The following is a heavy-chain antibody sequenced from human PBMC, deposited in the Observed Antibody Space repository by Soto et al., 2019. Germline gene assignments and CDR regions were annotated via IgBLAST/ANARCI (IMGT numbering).Heavy chain of an antibody. CDR1: GFTFSSYW. CDR2: ISNDGSS. Sequence: EVQLVESGGGLVQPGGSLRLSCVASGFTFSSYWMHWVRQAPGKGLVWVSSISNDGSSIYADPVKGRFTISRDNAKNTLYLPMNSLRAEDTAVYYCARLPNTRPQNWGQGTLVIVS. CDR3: ARLPNTRPQN. J-gene: IGHJ1*01. V-gene: IGHV3-74*01. D-gene: IGHD3-3*01.